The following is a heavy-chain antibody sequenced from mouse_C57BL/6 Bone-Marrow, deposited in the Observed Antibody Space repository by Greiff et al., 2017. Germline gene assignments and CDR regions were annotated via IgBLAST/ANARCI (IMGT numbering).Heavy chain of an antibody. D-gene: IGHD1-1*01. Sequence: EVHLVESGGGLVKPGGSLKLSCAASGFTFSDYGMPWVRQAPETGLEWVAYISSGSSTLYYAEPVKGRFTIPRTNDKNTLFLKMTRLRSEETAMYYCARVIYYYGSSYDLCAMDYWGQGTSVTVSS. V-gene: IGHV5-17*01. CDR3: ARVIYYYGSSYDLCAMDY. CDR2: ISSGSSTL. CDR1: GFTFSDYG. J-gene: IGHJ4*01.